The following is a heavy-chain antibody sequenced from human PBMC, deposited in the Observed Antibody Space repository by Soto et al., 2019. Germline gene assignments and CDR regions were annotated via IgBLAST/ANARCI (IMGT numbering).Heavy chain of an antibody. J-gene: IGHJ4*02. CDR1: GGSISSYD. V-gene: IGHV4-59*01. CDR2: IYYSGIT. D-gene: IGHD2-8*02. CDR3: ARGGGVYYFDY. Sequence: SETLSLTCTVSGGSISSYDWSWIRQPPGKGLEWIGYIYYSGITDYNPSLKSRVTISVDTSKSQFSLKLSSVTAADTAVYYCARGGGVYYFDYWGQGALVTVSS.